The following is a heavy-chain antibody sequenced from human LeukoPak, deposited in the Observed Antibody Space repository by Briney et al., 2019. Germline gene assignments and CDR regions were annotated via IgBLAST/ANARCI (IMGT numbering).Heavy chain of an antibody. CDR1: GGSISSYY. V-gene: IGHV4-59*01. CDR3: ARYQLLSPYYFDF. D-gene: IGHD2-2*01. CDR2: IYYSGST. J-gene: IGHJ4*02. Sequence: SETLSLTCTVSGGSISSYYWSWIRQPPGKGLEWIGYIYYSGSTNYNPSLKSRVTISVDTSKNQFFLKLSSVTAADTAVYYCARYQLLSPYYFDFWGQGTLVTVSS.